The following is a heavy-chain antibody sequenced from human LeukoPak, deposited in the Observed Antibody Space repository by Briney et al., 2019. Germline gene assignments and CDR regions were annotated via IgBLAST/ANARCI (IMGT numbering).Heavy chain of an antibody. D-gene: IGHD3-10*01. Sequence: GESLKISCKGSGYSFTSYWISWVRQMPGKGLEWMGRIDPSDSYTNYSPYFQGHVTISADKSISTAYLQWSSLKASDTAMYYCARPYYYGSGSYGMDVWGQGTTVTVSS. CDR1: GYSFTSYW. CDR3: ARPYYYGSGSYGMDV. CDR2: IDPSDSYT. J-gene: IGHJ6*02. V-gene: IGHV5-10-1*01.